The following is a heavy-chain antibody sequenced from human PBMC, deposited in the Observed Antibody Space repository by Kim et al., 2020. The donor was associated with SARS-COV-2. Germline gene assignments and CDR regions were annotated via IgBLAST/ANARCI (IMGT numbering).Heavy chain of an antibody. J-gene: IGHJ6*02. Sequence: SETLSLTCTVSGDSITTRSYSWGWIRQPPGKGLEWIGATYYSGKTYYTPSLQSRLTLSIDTSMNQVSLTLSSVTAADTAVYFRASSPYSYTSPPYDYYGMDVWGPGTTVTVSS. D-gene: IGHD5-18*01. CDR1: GDSITTRSYS. CDR2: TYYSGKT. V-gene: IGHV4-39*01. CDR3: ASSPYSYTSPPYDYYGMDV.